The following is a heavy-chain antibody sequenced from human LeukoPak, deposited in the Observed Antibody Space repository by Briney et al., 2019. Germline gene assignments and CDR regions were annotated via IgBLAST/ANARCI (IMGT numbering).Heavy chain of an antibody. CDR2: IKQDGSEK. D-gene: IGHD5-18*01. Sequence: GGSLRLSCAASGFTFSNYWMSWVRQAPGKGLEWVANIKQDGSEKYYVDSVKGRFTISRDNAKNSLYLQMNSLRAEDTAVYYCARAGMETDPLDYYYYMDVWGKGTTVTVSS. CDR1: GFTFSNYW. J-gene: IGHJ6*03. V-gene: IGHV3-7*04. CDR3: ARAGMETDPLDYYYYMDV.